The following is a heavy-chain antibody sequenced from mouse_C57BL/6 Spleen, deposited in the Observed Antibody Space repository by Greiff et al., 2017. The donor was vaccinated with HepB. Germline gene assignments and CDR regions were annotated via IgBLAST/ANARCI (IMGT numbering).Heavy chain of an antibody. CDR3: TNLGAY. D-gene: IGHD4-1*01. CDR1: GYTFTSYW. Sequence: VQLQQSGTVLARPGASVKMSCKTSGYTFTSYWMHWVKQRPGQGLEWIGAIYPGNSDTSYNQKFKGKAKLTAVTSASTAYMELSSLTNEDSAVYYCTNLGAYWGQGTLVTVSA. V-gene: IGHV1-5*01. CDR2: IYPGNSDT. J-gene: IGHJ3*01.